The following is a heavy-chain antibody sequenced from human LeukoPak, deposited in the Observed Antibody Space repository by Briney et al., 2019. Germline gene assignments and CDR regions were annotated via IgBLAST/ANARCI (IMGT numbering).Heavy chain of an antibody. D-gene: IGHD2-15*01. CDR1: GFTFSSYT. CDR2: ITSSSSTI. J-gene: IGHJ4*02. CDR3: ARGSRGGYYFDY. V-gene: IGHV3-48*01. Sequence: GGSVRLSCAASGFTFSSYTMNWVGQAPGKGLEGVSYITSSSSTIYYADSVKGRFTISRDNAKNSLYLQMNSLRAEDTAVYYCARGSRGGYYFDYWGQGTLVTVSS.